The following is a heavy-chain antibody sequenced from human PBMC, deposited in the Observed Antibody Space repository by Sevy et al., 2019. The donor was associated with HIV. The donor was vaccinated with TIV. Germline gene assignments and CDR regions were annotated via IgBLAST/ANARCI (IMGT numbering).Heavy chain of an antibody. CDR1: GFTLGDYA. D-gene: IGHD5-18*01. CDR3: IRSRLLGYTAMVPDY. CDR2: MRSKAFAGTT. J-gene: IGHJ4*02. V-gene: IGHV3-49*04. Sequence: GGSLRLSCTTSGFTLGDYAMSWVRQAPGKGLEWVGFMRSKAFAGTTEYAASVKGRFTILTDDSKASAHLQMNSLRTEDTGVYYCIRSRLLGYTAMVPDYWGQGTLVTVSS.